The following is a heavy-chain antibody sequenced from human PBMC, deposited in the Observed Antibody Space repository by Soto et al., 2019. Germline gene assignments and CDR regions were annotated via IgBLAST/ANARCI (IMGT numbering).Heavy chain of an antibody. CDR1: GGSISSYY. D-gene: IGHD3-16*01. V-gene: IGHV4-59*01. CDR3: ARRYGGNFAY. J-gene: IGHJ4*02. Sequence: QVQLQESGPGLVKPSETLSLTCTVSGGSISSYYWSWIRQPPGKGLEWIGYIYYSGSTNYNPSLKSRVTISVDTSKNQFSLKLSSVPAADTAVYYCARRYGGNFAYWGQGTLVTVSS. CDR2: IYYSGST.